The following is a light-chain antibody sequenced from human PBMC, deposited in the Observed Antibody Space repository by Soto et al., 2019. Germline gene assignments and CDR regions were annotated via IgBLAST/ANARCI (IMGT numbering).Light chain of an antibody. CDR3: SSYAGINTDVI. Sequence: QSALTQLPSASGSPGQSVTISCTGTSSDVGGYVYVSWYQQYPGKAPKLMIFEVNKRASGVPDRFSGSKSGNTASLTVSGLQAEDEADYYCSSYAGINTDVIFGGGTKLTVL. J-gene: IGLJ2*01. V-gene: IGLV2-8*01. CDR2: EVN. CDR1: SSDVGGYVY.